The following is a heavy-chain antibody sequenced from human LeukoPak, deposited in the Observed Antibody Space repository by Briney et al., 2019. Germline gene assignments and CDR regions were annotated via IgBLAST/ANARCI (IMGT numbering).Heavy chain of an antibody. D-gene: IGHD6-13*01. J-gene: IGHJ3*02. CDR3: AKSVTAAGTYAFDI. V-gene: IGHV3-23*01. CDR1: GFTFSSYA. Sequence: GGSLRLSCAASGFTFSSYAMSWVRQAPGKGLEWVSSLRGNGGSTEYVDSVRGRFVISRHNSRNTLYLQMNSLRAEDTAVYYCAKSVTAAGTYAFDIWGQGTVVTVSS. CDR2: LRGNGGST.